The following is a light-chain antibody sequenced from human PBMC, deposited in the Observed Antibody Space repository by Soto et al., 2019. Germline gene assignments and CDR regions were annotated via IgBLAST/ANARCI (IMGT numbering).Light chain of an antibody. J-gene: IGKJ2*01. V-gene: IGKV2-28*01. CDR1: QSLLHANGNTY. Sequence: DIVMTQFPLSLPVSPGESASISCTSSQSLLHANGNTYLDWYRQKPGQSPQLLIYLASNRSSGVPDRFSGSGSGTEFTLKIDRVEADDVAVYYCMQPLQGPVYTFGQGTRLEIK. CDR3: MQPLQGPVYT. CDR2: LAS.